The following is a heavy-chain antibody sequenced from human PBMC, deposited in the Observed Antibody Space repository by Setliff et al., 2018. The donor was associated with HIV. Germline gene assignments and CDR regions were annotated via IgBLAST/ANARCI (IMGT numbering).Heavy chain of an antibody. CDR2: IFPGDSDT. J-gene: IGHJ5*02. Sequence: GESLKISCQGSGYSFTSYWIGWVRQMPGKGLEWMGTIFPGDSDTRYSPSFQGQVTISADKSISTAYLQWTSLKASDTAIYYCARGKYTTYLFDPWGQGTLVTVSS. D-gene: IGHD1-1*01. V-gene: IGHV5-51*01. CDR1: GYSFTSYW. CDR3: ARGKYTTYLFDP.